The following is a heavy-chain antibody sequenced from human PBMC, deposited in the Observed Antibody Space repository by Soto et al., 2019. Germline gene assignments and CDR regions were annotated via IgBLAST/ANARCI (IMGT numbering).Heavy chain of an antibody. V-gene: IGHV3-23*01. CDR2: ISGSGGST. Sequence: TGGSLRLSCASSGFTFSSYAMIWVRQAPGKGLEWVLAISGSGGSTYYADSVKGRFTISRDNSKNTLYLQMNSLRAEDTAVYYCAKSREVTMVRGVIIRGRDAFDIWGQGTMVTVSS. CDR1: GFTFSSYA. J-gene: IGHJ3*02. D-gene: IGHD3-10*01. CDR3: AKSREVTMVRGVIIRGRDAFDI.